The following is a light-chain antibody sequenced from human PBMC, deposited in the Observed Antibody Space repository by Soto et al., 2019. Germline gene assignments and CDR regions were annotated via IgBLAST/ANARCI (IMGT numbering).Light chain of an antibody. J-gene: IGLJ2*01. CDR3: AAWDDSLSGPV. V-gene: IGLV1-47*01. Sequence: QSVLTPPPSASGTPGQRVTISCSGSSSNIGSSYVYWYQQLPGTAPKLLLYRNNQRPSGVPDRCSGSKSVTSASLAISGLRSEDEAEYYCAAWDDSLSGPVFGGGTKLTVL. CDR1: SSNIGSSY. CDR2: RNN.